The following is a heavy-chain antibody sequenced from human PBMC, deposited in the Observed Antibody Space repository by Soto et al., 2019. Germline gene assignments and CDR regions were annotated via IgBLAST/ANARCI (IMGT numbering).Heavy chain of an antibody. D-gene: IGHD4-17*01. V-gene: IGHV3-21*01. J-gene: IGHJ4*02. CDR3: ARGNGDYGSDYFDY. CDR2: ISSSSSYI. Sequence: EVQLVESGGGLVKPGGSLRLSCAASGFSFSSYSMNWVRQAPGKGLEWVSSISSSSSYIYYADSVKGRFTISRDNAKNSLYLQMKRLRAEDTGVHYCARGNGDYGSDYFDYWGQGTLVTVSS. CDR1: GFSFSSYS.